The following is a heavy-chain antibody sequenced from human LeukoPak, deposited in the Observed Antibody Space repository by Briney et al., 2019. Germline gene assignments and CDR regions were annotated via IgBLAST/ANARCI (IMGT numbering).Heavy chain of an antibody. D-gene: IGHD3-9*01. Sequence: ASVKVSCKASGYTFTGYYMHWVRQAPGQGLEWMGWINPNSGGTNYAQKFQGRVTMTRDTSISTAYMELSRLRSDDTAVYYCAGPRNYDILTGYWNWFDPWGQGTLVTVSS. CDR1: GYTFTGYY. V-gene: IGHV1-2*02. CDR3: AGPRNYDILTGYWNWFDP. CDR2: INPNSGGT. J-gene: IGHJ5*02.